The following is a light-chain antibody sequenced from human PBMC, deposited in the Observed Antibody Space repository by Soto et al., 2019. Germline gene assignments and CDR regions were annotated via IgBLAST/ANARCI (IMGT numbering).Light chain of an antibody. CDR2: EDT. J-gene: IGLJ2*01. CDR1: TLPQKY. Sequence: SYDLTQPPSVSVSPGQTATITCSGDTLPQKYAYWYHQKSGQAHVLVIYEDTERPSGIPERFSASNSGTLDTLTISGAQVEDEGDYYSYSKDSSGDQRLFGGGTKLTVL. V-gene: IGLV3-10*01. CDR3: YSKDSSGDQRL.